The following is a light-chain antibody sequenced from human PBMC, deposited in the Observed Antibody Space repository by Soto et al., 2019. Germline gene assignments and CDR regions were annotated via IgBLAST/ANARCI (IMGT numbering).Light chain of an antibody. CDR3: SSYTSSSTLYV. J-gene: IGLJ1*01. CDR1: SSDVGGYNY. V-gene: IGLV2-14*01. CDR2: DVS. Sequence: QSALTQPASVSGSPGQSITISCTGTSSDVGGYNYVSWYQQHPGKAPKLMIYDVSNRPSGVSNRFSGSKSGNTASLTISGLQAEDEADYYSSSYTSSSTLYVSGTGTKVNVL.